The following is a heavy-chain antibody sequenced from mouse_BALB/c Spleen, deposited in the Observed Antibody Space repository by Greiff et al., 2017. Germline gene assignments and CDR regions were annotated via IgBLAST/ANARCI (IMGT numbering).Heavy chain of an antibody. CDR1: GFTFTDYY. CDR3: ARDNRGYFDV. J-gene: IGHJ1*01. Sequence: EVQLVESGGGLVQPGGSLRLSCATSGFTFTDYYMSWVRQPPGKALEWLGFIRNKANGYTTEYSASVKGRFTISRDNSQSILYLQMNTLRAEDSATYYCARDNRGYFDVWGAGTTVTVSS. CDR2: IRNKANGYTT. V-gene: IGHV7-3*02.